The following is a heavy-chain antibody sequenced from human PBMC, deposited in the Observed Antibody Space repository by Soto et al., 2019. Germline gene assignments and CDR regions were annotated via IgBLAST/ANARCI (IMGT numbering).Heavy chain of an antibody. CDR2: IIPIFGTA. CDR1: GGTFSSYA. CDR3: ARDLGGPVAANDAGDAFDI. V-gene: IGHV1-69*12. D-gene: IGHD6-19*01. Sequence: QVQLVQSGAEVKKPGSSVKVSCKASGGTFSSYAISWVRQAPGQGLEWMGGIIPIFGTANYAQKFQGRVTITADESTSPAYMELSSLRSEDTAVYYCARDLGGPVAANDAGDAFDIWGQGTMVTVSS. J-gene: IGHJ3*02.